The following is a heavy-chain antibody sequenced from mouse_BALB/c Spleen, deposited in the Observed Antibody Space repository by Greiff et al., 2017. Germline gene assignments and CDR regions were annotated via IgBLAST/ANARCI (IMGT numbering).Heavy chain of an antibody. CDR1: GISITTGNYR. V-gene: IGHV3-5*02. J-gene: IGHJ2*01. CDR2: IYYSGTI. D-gene: IGHD2-2*01. Sequence: EVKVEESGPGLVKPSQTVSLTCTVTGISITTGNYRWSWIRQFPGNKLEWIGYIYYSGTITYNPSLTSRTTITRDTSKNQFFLEMNSLTAEDTATYYCARGYGYYFDYWGQGTTLTVSS. CDR3: ARGYGYYFDY.